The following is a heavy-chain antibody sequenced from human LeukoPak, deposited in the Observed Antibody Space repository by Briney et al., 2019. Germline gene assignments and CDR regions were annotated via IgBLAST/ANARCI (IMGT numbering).Heavy chain of an antibody. J-gene: IGHJ5*02. CDR2: MFHSGSA. D-gene: IGHD2/OR15-2a*01. CDR1: GGSISGYY. CDR3: ATSLGFFPRFDP. Sequence: SETLSLTCTVSGGSISGYYWSWIRQTPGKGLEWIGYMFHSGSAKYNPSLESRVTISVDTSNNQFSPILRSVTSADTAVYYCATSLGFFPRFDPWGQGILVTVSS. V-gene: IGHV4-59*01.